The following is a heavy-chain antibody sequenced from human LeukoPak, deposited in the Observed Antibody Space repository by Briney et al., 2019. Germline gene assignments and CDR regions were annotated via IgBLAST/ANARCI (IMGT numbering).Heavy chain of an antibody. V-gene: IGHV3-33*01. CDR3: ARDLTRQLVRYFDY. J-gene: IGHJ4*02. CDR1: GFTFSSYG. D-gene: IGHD6-13*01. Sequence: PGGSLRLSCAASGFTFSSYGMHWVRQAPGKGLEWVAVIWYDGSNKYYAESVKGRFTISRDNSKNTLYLQMSSLRAEDTAVYYCARDLTRQLVRYFDYWGQGTLVTVSS. CDR2: IWYDGSNK.